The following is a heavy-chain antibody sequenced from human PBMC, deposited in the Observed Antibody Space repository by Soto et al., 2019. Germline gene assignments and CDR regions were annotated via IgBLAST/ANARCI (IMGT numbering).Heavy chain of an antibody. Sequence: SVKVSFKASRGTLLSYAITSVRQAPGQGLEWMGGIIPIFGTANYAQKFQGRVTITADKSTSTAYMELSSLRSEDTAVYYCAKGYGSGSYGYYYYGMDVWGQGTTVTVSS. D-gene: IGHD3-10*01. CDR1: RGTLLSYA. CDR3: AKGYGSGSYGYYYYGMDV. CDR2: IIPIFGTA. J-gene: IGHJ6*02. V-gene: IGHV1-69*06.